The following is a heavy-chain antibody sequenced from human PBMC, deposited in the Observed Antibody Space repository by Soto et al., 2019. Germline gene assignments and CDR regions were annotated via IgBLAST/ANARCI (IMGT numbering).Heavy chain of an antibody. CDR2: IKSKTDGGTT. D-gene: IGHD4-17*01. CDR3: TDIDIFYGDYAEGGNDAFDI. CDR1: GFTFSNAW. V-gene: IGHV3-15*01. Sequence: GESLKISCAASGFTFSNAWMSWVRQAPGKGLEWVGRIKSKTDGGTTDYAAPVKGRLTISRDDSKNTLYLQMNSLKTEDTAVYYCTDIDIFYGDYAEGGNDAFDIWGQGTMVTVSS. J-gene: IGHJ3*02.